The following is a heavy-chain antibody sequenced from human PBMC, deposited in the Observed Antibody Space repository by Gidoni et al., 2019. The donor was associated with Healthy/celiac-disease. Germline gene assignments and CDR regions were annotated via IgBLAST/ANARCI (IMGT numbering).Heavy chain of an antibody. Sequence: QLQLQESGPGLVKPSETLSLTCTVSGGSIRSSSYYWGWIRQPPGKGLEWIGSIYYSGSTYYNPSLKSRVTISVDTSKNQFSLKLSSVTAADTAVYYCAGSYYDSSGYYYGGAFDIWGQGTMVTVSS. CDR1: GGSIRSSSYY. CDR2: IYYSGST. J-gene: IGHJ3*02. CDR3: AGSYYDSSGYYYGGAFDI. V-gene: IGHV4-39*01. D-gene: IGHD3-22*01.